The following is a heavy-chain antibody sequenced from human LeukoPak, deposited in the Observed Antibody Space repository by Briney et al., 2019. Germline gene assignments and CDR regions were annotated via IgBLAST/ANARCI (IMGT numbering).Heavy chain of an antibody. Sequence: ASVKVSCKASGYTFTSYGINWVRQAPGQGLEWMGWISAYKGDTNYAQKFQGRVTITADESTSTAYMELSSLRSEDTAVYYCARVRTYYDFWSGYYFDYWGQGTLVTVSS. CDR3: ARVRTYYDFWSGYYFDY. D-gene: IGHD3-3*01. V-gene: IGHV1-18*01. CDR2: ISAYKGDT. CDR1: GYTFTSYG. J-gene: IGHJ4*02.